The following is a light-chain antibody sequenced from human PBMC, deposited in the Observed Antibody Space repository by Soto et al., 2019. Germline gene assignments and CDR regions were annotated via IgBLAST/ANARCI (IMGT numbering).Light chain of an antibody. CDR1: RSISSW. V-gene: IGKV1-5*03. CDR3: QQYNSYPWT. J-gene: IGKJ1*01. Sequence: DIQMTQSPSTLSASVGDRVTITCRASRSISSWLAWYQQKPGKAPKLLIYKASILESGVPSRFSGSGSGTEFTLTISSLQPDDFATYYCQQYNSYPWTFGQGTKV. CDR2: KAS.